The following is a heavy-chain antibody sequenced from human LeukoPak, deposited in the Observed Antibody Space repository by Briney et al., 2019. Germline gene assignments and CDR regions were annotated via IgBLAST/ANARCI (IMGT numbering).Heavy chain of an antibody. CDR2: IYYSGST. D-gene: IGHD3-22*01. Sequence: SETLSLTCTVSGGSISSNSYYWGWIRQPPGKGLEWIGSIYYSGSTYYNPSLKSRVRISVETSKNQFSLRLSSVTAADTAVYFCARGILRDYYDSSGFYHRGGVGYWGQGTLVTVSS. J-gene: IGHJ4*02. V-gene: IGHV4-39*07. CDR1: GGSISSNSYY. CDR3: ARGILRDYYDSSGFYHRGGVGY.